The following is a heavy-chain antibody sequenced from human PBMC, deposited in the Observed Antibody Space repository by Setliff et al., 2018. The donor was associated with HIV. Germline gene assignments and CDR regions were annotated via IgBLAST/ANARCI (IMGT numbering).Heavy chain of an antibody. CDR1: GFTFSSYS. Sequence: GESLKISCAASGFTFSSYSMNWVRQAPGKGLEWVSGINWNGGSTGYADAVKGRFTISRDNAKNSLYLQMNSLRAEDTALYYCAKDIIPTPDGDAFDIWGPGTMVTVSS. J-gene: IGHJ3*02. CDR2: INWNGGST. V-gene: IGHV3-20*04. D-gene: IGHD1-20*01. CDR3: AKDIIPTPDGDAFDI.